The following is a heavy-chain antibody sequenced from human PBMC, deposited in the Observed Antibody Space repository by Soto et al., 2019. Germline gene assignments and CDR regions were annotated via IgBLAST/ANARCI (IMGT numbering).Heavy chain of an antibody. J-gene: IGHJ4*02. D-gene: IGHD3-10*01. Sequence: GGSLRLSCAASGFTFSNYAMSWVRQAPGKGLEWVSAISGSGGSTYYADSVKGRFTISRDNSKNTLYLQMNSLRAEDTAVYYCAKGGWFGELLTIYFDYWGQGTLVTVSS. CDR2: ISGSGGST. CDR3: AKGGWFGELLTIYFDY. CDR1: GFTFSNYA. V-gene: IGHV3-23*01.